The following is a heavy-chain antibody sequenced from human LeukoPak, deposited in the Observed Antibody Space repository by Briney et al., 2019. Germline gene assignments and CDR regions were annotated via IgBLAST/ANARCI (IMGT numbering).Heavy chain of an antibody. J-gene: IGHJ4*02. V-gene: IGHV4-38-2*01. D-gene: IGHD3-22*01. Sequence: SETLSLTCAVSGLSISSGYYWGWIRQPPGKGLEWIGSIYHSGSSYYNPSLRSRVAMSVDTSRNQFSLKLTSVTVAGTAVYYCARGAQSFYYGSSGSPFDSWGQGTLVTVSS. CDR3: ARGAQSFYYGSSGSPFDS. CDR1: GLSISSGYY. CDR2: IYHSGSS.